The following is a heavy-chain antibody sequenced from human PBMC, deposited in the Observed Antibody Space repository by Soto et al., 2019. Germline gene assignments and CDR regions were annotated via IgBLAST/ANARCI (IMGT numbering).Heavy chain of an antibody. D-gene: IGHD5-18*01. J-gene: IGHJ6*02. Sequence: SVKVSGKASGGTFSSYAISWVRQAPGQGLEWMGGIIPIFGTANYAQKFQGRVTITADESTSTAYMELSSLRSEDTAVYYCAMVTSGKYYYYYYGMDVWGQGTTVTVSS. CDR1: GGTFSSYA. CDR3: AMVTSGKYYYYYYGMDV. CDR2: IIPIFGTA. V-gene: IGHV1-69*13.